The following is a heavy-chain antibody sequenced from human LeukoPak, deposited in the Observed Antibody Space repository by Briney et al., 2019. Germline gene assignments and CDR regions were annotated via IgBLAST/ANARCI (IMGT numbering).Heavy chain of an antibody. CDR3: ARVRAGYCTSTSCYTGMDV. J-gene: IGHJ6*02. CDR1: GFTFSSYG. CDR2: VSYDGSNE. Sequence: PGGSLRLSCAASGFTFSSYGMHWVRQAPGKGLEWVTVVSYDGSNEYYADSVRGRFTISRDNSKFTLYMQMNSLRAEDTAVYYCARVRAGYCTSTSCYTGMDVWGQGTTVTVSS. D-gene: IGHD2-2*01. V-gene: IGHV3-30*04.